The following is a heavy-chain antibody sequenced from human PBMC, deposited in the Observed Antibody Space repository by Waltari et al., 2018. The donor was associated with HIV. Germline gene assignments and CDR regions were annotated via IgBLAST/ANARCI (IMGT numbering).Heavy chain of an antibody. CDR2: LNVLENRT. J-gene: IGHJ4*02. Sequence: QVDMLELGGDLVKPGVSMCLSCVGTGFSLRSSLASWIRQAPGKGLVWISYLNVLENRTLSAGAVEDRFGLFRDNAKHSVTLQMTDRKVDDTALYFGASRGGRGRYCSSHTCYMEWGRGTPVTVSS. CDR1: GFSLRSSL. D-gene: IGHD2-15*01. V-gene: IGHV3-11*01. CDR3: ASRGGRGRYCSSHTCYME.